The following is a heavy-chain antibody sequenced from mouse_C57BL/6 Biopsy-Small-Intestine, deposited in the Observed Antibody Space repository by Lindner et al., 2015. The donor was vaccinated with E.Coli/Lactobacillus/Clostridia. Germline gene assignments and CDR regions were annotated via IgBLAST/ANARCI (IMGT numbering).Heavy chain of an antibody. D-gene: IGHD1-1*01. CDR1: GYTLTSYG. J-gene: IGHJ2*01. CDR3: ARSVEGLLRSFDY. V-gene: IGHV1-81*01. Sequence: VQLQESGAELARPGASVKLSCKASGYTLTSYGISWAKQRTGQGLEWIGEIYPRSGNTYYNEKFKGKATLTADKSSSTAYMELRSLTSEDSAVYFCARSVEGLLRSFDYWGQGTTLTVSS. CDR2: IYPRSGNT.